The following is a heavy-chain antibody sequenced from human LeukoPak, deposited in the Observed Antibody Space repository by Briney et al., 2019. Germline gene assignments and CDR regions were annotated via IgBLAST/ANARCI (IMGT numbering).Heavy chain of an antibody. CDR1: GFTFSSYS. D-gene: IGHD6-19*01. V-gene: IGHV3-21*01. J-gene: IGHJ5*02. CDR2: ISSSSSYI. CDR3: ARKSGYSSGWYGWFDP. Sequence: GGSLRLSCAAFGFTFSSYSMNWVRQAPGKGLEWVSSISSSSSYIYYADSVKGRFTISRDNAKNSLYLQMNSLRAEDTAVYYCARKSGYSSGWYGWFDPWGQGTLVTVSS.